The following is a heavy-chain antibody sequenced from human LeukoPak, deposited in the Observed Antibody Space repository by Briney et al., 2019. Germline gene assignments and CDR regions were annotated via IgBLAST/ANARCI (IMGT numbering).Heavy chain of an antibody. CDR3: ARVGTSSLRDYFDY. CDR2: ISYDGGNK. D-gene: IGHD3-10*01. Sequence: GGSLRLSCAASGFTFSSSAMHWVRQAPGKGLEWVALISYDGGNKYYADSVKGRFSISRDNSKNTLFLQMNSLRVEDTAVYYCARVGTSSLRDYFDYWGQGALVTVSS. V-gene: IGHV3-30*04. J-gene: IGHJ4*02. CDR1: GFTFSSSA.